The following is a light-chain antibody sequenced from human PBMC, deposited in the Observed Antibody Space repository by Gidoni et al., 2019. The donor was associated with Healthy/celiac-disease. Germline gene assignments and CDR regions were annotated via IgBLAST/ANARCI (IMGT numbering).Light chain of an antibody. CDR3: QQYNNWPSGYT. J-gene: IGKJ2*01. V-gene: IGKV3D-15*03. CDR1: QSVSSN. CDR2: GAS. Sequence: EIVMTQSPATLSVSPGERATLSCRASQSVSSNLAWYQQKPGQAPRLLIYGASIRATGIPARFSGSGSGTEFTLTISILQSEDFAVYYCQQYNNWPSGYTFGQGTKLEIK.